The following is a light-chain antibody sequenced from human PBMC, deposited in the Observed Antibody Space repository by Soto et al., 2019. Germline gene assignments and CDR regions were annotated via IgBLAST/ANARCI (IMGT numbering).Light chain of an antibody. CDR2: DTS. CDR1: QSVRSN. V-gene: IGKV3-15*01. Sequence: KVMTQSPATLSLSPGERVTISCRASQSVRSNLAWYQHKPGQTPRPLSYDTSTRAAGVPARFSGSVSEKEFTLTIRRLQSEDFAVYFCQQYNNWPSFGQGTRLE. J-gene: IGKJ5*01. CDR3: QQYNNWPS.